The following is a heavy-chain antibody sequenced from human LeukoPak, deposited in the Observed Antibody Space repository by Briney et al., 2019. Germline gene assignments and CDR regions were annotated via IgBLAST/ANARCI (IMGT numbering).Heavy chain of an antibody. Sequence: GGSLRLSCSASGFNFRTHAMHWVRQAPGKGLEWVAMIWRGGNFKYYADSVKGRFTISRDDSRDRLYLQMHSLRAEDAAVYYCTIGPPDSGWAFWSWGQGALVTVSS. V-gene: IGHV3-33*01. J-gene: IGHJ5*02. CDR1: GFNFRTHA. CDR3: TIGPPDSGWAFWS. CDR2: IWRGGNFK. D-gene: IGHD6-19*01.